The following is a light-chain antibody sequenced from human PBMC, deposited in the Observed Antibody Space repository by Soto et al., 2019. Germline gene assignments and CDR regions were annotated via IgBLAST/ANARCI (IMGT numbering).Light chain of an antibody. CDR1: QSVSSN. Sequence: EIVMTQSPATLSVSPGARATLSCRASQSVSSNLAWYQQKPGQTPRLLIYGASTRAAGIPARFSGSGSGTEFTLTITSLQSEDLAVYYCQHYYTHAPHLTFGGGTKVEIK. CDR3: QHYYTHAPHLT. J-gene: IGKJ4*01. V-gene: IGKV3-15*01. CDR2: GAS.